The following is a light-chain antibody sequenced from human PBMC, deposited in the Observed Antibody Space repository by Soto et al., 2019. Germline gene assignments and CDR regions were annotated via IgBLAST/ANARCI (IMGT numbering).Light chain of an antibody. V-gene: IGLV7-46*01. Sequence: QTVVTQEPSLTVSPGGTVTLTCDSSTGAVTSGHYPYWFQQKPGQAPRTLIYDTNNKHSWTPARFSGSLLGGKAALTLSGAQPEDEAEYYCLLSYSGARVFGRGTKLTVL. CDR3: LLSYSGARV. CDR2: DTN. J-gene: IGLJ2*01. CDR1: TGAVTSGHY.